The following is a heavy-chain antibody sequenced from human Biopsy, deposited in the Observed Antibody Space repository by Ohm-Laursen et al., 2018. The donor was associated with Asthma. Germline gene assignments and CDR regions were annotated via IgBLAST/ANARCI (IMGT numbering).Heavy chain of an antibody. CDR1: GFSLRNNWMG. D-gene: IGHD2-21*02. CDR3: ARAFRSTEHVTPVSFSYVDF. J-gene: IGHJ4*01. Sequence: PTQTLPLTRTFSGFSLRNNWMGVGWIRQPPGNAPEWLAVVYSNDEKLYRTSMRRRLTLTKDTSRNQALLTMTGLDPVDTATYLGARAFRSTEHVTPVSFSYVDFGGRGPLVIVSS. V-gene: IGHV2-5*01. CDR2: VYSNDEK.